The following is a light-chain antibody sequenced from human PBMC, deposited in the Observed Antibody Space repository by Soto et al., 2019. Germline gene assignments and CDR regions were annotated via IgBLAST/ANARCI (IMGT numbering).Light chain of an antibody. CDR3: QQYGSSLYT. CDR1: QRVSCCY. Sequence: ELVVTQSPGTPSLSPGERASLASRASQRVSCCYLAWYQQKPGQAPRLLIYGASSRATGIPDRFSGSGTGTDFTLTISRLEPEDFAVYYCQQYGSSLYTFGQGTKLQIK. CDR2: GAS. J-gene: IGKJ2*01. V-gene: IGKV3-20*01.